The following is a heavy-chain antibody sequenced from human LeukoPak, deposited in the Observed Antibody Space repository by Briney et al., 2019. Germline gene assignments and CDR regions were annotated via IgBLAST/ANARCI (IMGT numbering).Heavy chain of an antibody. CDR1: GFAFSTYA. CDR3: AREKWLQAFDY. D-gene: IGHD5-24*01. V-gene: IGHV3-30*04. Sequence: PGGSLRLSCAASGFAFSTYAMPWVRQAPGKGLEWVAIISYDGNTKYYADSVKGRFTISRDNSKNTLYLQMNSLRAEDTAVYYCAREKWLQAFDYWGQGTLVTVSS. J-gene: IGHJ4*02. CDR2: ISYDGNTK.